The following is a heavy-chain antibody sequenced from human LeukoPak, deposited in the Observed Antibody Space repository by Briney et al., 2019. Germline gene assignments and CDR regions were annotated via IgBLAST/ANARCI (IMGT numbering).Heavy chain of an antibody. D-gene: IGHD3-10*01. V-gene: IGHV4-59*12. Sequence: SETLSLTCTVSGGSISNYYWSWIRQPPGRGLEWIGNIHHSGSTTYNPSLKSRVTISIDTSKNQFSLKLSSVTAADTAVYYCARRSYGWFGELYYDYWGQGTLVTVSS. CDR3: ARRSYGWFGELYYDY. J-gene: IGHJ4*02. CDR2: IHHSGST. CDR1: GGSISNYY.